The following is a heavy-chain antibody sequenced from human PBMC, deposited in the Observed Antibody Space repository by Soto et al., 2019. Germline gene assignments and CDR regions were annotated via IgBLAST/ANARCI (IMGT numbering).Heavy chain of an antibody. CDR1: GFTFSNYG. V-gene: IGHV3-30*18. D-gene: IGHD6-13*01. CDR3: AKDPLPAWYSSSWTTESELFDY. Sequence: GGSLRLSCSASGFTFSNYGMHWVRQAPGKGLEWVAVISYHESNKYYADSVKGRFTISRDNSKNTLYLQMNSLRAEDTAVYYCAKDPLPAWYSSSWTTESELFDYWGRGTLVTVSS. CDR2: ISYHESNK. J-gene: IGHJ4*02.